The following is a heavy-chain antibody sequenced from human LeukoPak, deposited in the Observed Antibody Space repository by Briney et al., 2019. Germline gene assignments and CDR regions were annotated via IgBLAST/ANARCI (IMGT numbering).Heavy chain of an antibody. CDR1: GGSISSYY. V-gene: IGHV4-59*08. J-gene: IGHJ5*02. Sequence: SETLSLTCTVSGGSISSYYWSWIRQPPGKGLEWIGYIYYSGSTNYNPSLKSRVTISVDTSKNQFSLKLSSVTAADTAVYYCASHLYDSSGYYYLTLWFDPWGQGTLVTVSS. CDR2: IYYSGST. CDR3: ASHLYDSSGYYYLTLWFDP. D-gene: IGHD3-22*01.